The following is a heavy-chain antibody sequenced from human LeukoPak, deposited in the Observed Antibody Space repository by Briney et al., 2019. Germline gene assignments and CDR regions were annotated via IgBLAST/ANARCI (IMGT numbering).Heavy chain of an antibody. J-gene: IGHJ5*02. CDR1: GYSFTSYW. Sequence: GESLKISCKGSGYSFTSYWISWVRQMPGKGLEWMGRIDPSDSYTNYSPSFQGHVAISADKSISTAHLQWSSLKASDTAMYYCARHPLIVVPAAARNWFDPWGQGTLVTVSS. CDR2: IDPSDSYT. CDR3: ARHPLIVVPAAARNWFDP. V-gene: IGHV5-10-1*01. D-gene: IGHD2-2*01.